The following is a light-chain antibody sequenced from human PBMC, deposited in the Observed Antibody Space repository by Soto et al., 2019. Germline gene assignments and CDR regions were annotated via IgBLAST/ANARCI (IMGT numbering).Light chain of an antibody. CDR2: AAS. V-gene: IGKV3-20*01. Sequence: EIVLTQSPGTLSLSPGERATLSCRASQSISSSYLAWYQQKPGQAPRLLIYAASSRATGIPDRFSGSRTGTEFTLTISRLEPEDFAVYYCQQYGSSSYTFGQGTQLEIK. CDR1: QSISSSY. CDR3: QQYGSSSYT. J-gene: IGKJ2*01.